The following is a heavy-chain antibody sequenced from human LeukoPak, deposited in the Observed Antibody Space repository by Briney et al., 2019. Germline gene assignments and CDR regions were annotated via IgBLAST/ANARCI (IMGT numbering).Heavy chain of an antibody. Sequence: GKSLKISCKGSGYSFSSYWIGWVRQMPGKGLEWMGIIYPGDSDTRYSPSFQGQVTISVDKSISTAYLQWSSLKASDTAMFYCARQRLHSYGRDGFDMWGQGTMVTVSS. V-gene: IGHV5-51*01. CDR1: GYSFSSYW. D-gene: IGHD5-18*01. CDR3: ARQRLHSYGRDGFDM. CDR2: IYPGDSDT. J-gene: IGHJ3*02.